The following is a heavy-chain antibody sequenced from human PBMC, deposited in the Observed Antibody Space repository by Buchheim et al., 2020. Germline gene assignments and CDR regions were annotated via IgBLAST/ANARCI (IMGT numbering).Heavy chain of an antibody. V-gene: IGHV3-48*01. CDR2: ISSSSSTI. CDR1: GFTFSSYA. J-gene: IGHJ5*02. D-gene: IGHD2-15*01. CDR3: ARRTHPYCSGGSCYPGGFDP. Sequence: VQLVESGGGVVQPGRSLRLSCAASGFTFSSYAMHWVRQAPGKGLEWVSYISSSSSTIYYADSVKGRFTISRDNAKNSLYLQMNSLRAEDTAVYYCARRTHPYCSGGSCYPGGFDPWGQGTL.